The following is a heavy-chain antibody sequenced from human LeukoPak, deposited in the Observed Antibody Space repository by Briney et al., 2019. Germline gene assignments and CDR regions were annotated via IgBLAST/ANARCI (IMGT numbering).Heavy chain of an antibody. CDR1: GFTFSDYN. V-gene: IGHV3-11*04. Sequence: GGSLRLSCAAPGFTFSDYNMRWIRQAPGKGLEWVSYISSSGSTIYYADSVKGRFTISRDNAKNSLYLQMNGLRAEDTAVYYCAELGITMIGGVWGKGTTVTISS. D-gene: IGHD3-10*02. CDR2: ISSSGSTI. J-gene: IGHJ6*04. CDR3: AELGITMIGGV.